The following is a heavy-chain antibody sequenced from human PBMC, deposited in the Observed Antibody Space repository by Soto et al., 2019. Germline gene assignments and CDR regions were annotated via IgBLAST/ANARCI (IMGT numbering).Heavy chain of an antibody. Sequence: SGPTLVNPTQTLTLTCTFSGFSLSTSGMCVSWIRQPPGKALEWLARIDWDDDKYYSTSLKTRLTISKDTSKNQVVLTITNMDPLDTATYYFARAKSTYYDILTGYSTWDYYYYYMDVWGKGTTVTVSS. CDR1: GFSLSTSGMC. CDR3: ARAKSTYYDILTGYSTWDYYYYYMDV. V-gene: IGHV2-70*11. D-gene: IGHD3-9*01. CDR2: IDWDDDK. J-gene: IGHJ6*03.